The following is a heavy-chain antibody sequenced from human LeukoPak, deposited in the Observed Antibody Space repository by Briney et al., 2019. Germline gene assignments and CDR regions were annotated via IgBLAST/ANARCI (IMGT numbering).Heavy chain of an antibody. J-gene: IGHJ4*02. Sequence: PSETLSLTCTVSGGSISSHYWTWIRQPPGKGLEWIGYIYYRGGTNYNPSLQSRVTISVDTSKNQFSLKLSSVTAADTAVYYCARGLRAYYFDGSGHFDYWGQGTLITVSS. D-gene: IGHD3-22*01. CDR1: GGSISSHY. CDR2: IYYRGGT. V-gene: IGHV4-59*11. CDR3: ARGLRAYYFDGSGHFDY.